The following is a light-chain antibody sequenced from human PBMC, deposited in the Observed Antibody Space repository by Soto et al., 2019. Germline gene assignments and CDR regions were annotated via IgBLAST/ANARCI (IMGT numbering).Light chain of an antibody. J-gene: IGKJ4*01. V-gene: IGKV1-39*01. CDR3: QQSYTTPLT. CDR1: QYISDF. CDR2: AAS. Sequence: IQLTQSPSSLSASVGDRITITCRASQYISDFLNWYQQKPGKAPVILIYAASTLQSGVPSRFTGSRSETNFTLIISSLQPEDFATYYCQQSYTTPLTFGGGTDVDTK.